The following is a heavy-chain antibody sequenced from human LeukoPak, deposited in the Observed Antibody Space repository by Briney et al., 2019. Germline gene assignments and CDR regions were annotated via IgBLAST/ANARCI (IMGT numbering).Heavy chain of an antibody. V-gene: IGHV3-23*01. CDR1: GFTFSSYG. J-gene: IGHJ5*02. D-gene: IGHD2/OR15-2a*01. CDR3: AKVGRIFRGNWFDP. CDR2: VSGSGRST. Sequence: GGSLRLSGAGSGFTFSSYGMRWVGQAQGKGLEWVSDVSGSGRSTYYADSVKGRFTISRDNSKNTLYLQMNSLRAEDTAVYYCAKVGRIFRGNWFDPWGQGTLVTVSS.